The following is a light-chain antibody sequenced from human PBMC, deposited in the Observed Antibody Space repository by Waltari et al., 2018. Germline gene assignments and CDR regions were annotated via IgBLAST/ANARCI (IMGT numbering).Light chain of an antibody. V-gene: IGKV3-20*01. CDR2: GAS. J-gene: IGKJ1*01. Sequence: EMVLTKSPGTLSLSPGDRDTLSCRASESVPSGYLAWYQQKPGQAPRLLIFGASSGATGVPDRFSGSESGTDFTLTISRLEPEDFAVYYCQQYGSLPWTFGQGTKVEIK. CDR3: QQYGSLPWT. CDR1: ESVPSGY.